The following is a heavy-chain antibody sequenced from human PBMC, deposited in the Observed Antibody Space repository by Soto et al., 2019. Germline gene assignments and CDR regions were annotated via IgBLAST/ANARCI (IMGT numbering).Heavy chain of an antibody. D-gene: IGHD3-10*01. J-gene: IGHJ6*02. Sequence: QVQLQESGPGLVKPSETLSLTCTVSGGSISSYHWSWVRQPPGKGLEWIGYIYYSGSTNYNPSLKSRITIVEDTSKNQSALNLSSVAAAATDAYYCARVSGRGDEADYYGMDVCGQGTTVTVAS. CDR2: IYYSGST. V-gene: IGHV4-59*01. CDR3: ARVSGRGDEADYYGMDV. CDR1: GGSISSYH.